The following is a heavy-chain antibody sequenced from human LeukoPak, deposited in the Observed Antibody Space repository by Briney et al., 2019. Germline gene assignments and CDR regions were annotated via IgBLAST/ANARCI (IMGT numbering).Heavy chain of an antibody. CDR2: IIWNRGNT. Sequence: PGGSLRPSCAASGFKFDDYGMSWVRQAPGKGLEWVSGIIWNRGNTGYADSVKGRFTISRDNAKNSLFLQVNSLRADDTAFYYCAREGIYCVNGVCYLDYWGQGTLVTVSS. CDR3: AREGIYCVNGVCYLDY. J-gene: IGHJ4*02. CDR1: GFKFDDYG. D-gene: IGHD2-8*01. V-gene: IGHV3-20*04.